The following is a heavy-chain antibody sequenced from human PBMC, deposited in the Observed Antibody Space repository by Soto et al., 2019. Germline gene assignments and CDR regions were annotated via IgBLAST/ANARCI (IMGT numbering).Heavy chain of an antibody. CDR2: INHSGST. CDR3: RVTTFYYYYMDV. J-gene: IGHJ6*03. V-gene: IGHV4-34*01. D-gene: IGHD4-4*01. Sequence: SETLSLTCAVYGGSFSGYYWSWIRQPPGKGLEWIGEINHSGSTNYNPSLKSRVTISVDTSKNQFSLKLSSVTAADTAVYYCRVTTFYYYYMDVWGKGTTVTVSS. CDR1: GGSFSGYY.